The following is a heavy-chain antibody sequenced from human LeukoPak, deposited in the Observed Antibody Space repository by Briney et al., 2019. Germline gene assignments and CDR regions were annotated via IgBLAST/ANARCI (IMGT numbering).Heavy chain of an antibody. CDR2: INPSGGST. CDR1: GYTFTSYY. J-gene: IGHJ4*02. D-gene: IGHD2-21*02. V-gene: IGHV1-46*01. Sequence: ASVKVSCKASGYTFTSYYMHWVRQAPGQGLEWMGIINPSGGSTSYAQKFQGSVTMNRDTSTSTVYMELSSLRSEDTAVYYCARSHCGGDCYFDYWGQGTLVTVSS. CDR3: ARSHCGGDCYFDY.